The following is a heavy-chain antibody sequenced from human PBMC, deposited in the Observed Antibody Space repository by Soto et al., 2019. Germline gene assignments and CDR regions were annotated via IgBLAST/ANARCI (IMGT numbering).Heavy chain of an antibody. CDR2: MNPNSGGS. CDR3: ARERHLHSPSDAFDL. D-gene: IGHD2-15*01. CDR1: GYNFIAQN. V-gene: IGHV1-2*02. J-gene: IGHJ3*01. Sequence: HVHLVQSGAEVKNPGASVKVSCMASGYNFIAQNIHWVRQAPGLGLEWMGKMNPNSGGSDYAQEFQGRVTVTRDTSISPVYMELTSLKSDDTAVYYCARERHLHSPSDAFDLWGQGTMVIVSS.